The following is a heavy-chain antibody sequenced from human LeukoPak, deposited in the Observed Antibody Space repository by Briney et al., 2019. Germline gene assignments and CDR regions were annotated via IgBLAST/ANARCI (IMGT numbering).Heavy chain of an antibody. J-gene: IGHJ6*02. CDR3: ARQGFLRDYYYGMDV. CDR2: IYYSGST. CDR1: GGSISSSIYY. V-gene: IGHV4-39*01. Sequence: SETLSLTCTVSGGSISSSIYYWGWIRQPPGQGLEWIGSIYYSGSTYYNPSLKSRVTISVDTSKNQFSLKLSSVTAADTAVYYCARQGFLRDYYYGMDVWGQGTTVTVSS.